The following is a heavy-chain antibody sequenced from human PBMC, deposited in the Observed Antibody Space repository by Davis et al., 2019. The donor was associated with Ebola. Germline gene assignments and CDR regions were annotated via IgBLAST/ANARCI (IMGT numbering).Heavy chain of an antibody. CDR3: ARASGQGSGWYARFDY. CDR1: GFTLSSYW. D-gene: IGHD6-19*01. CDR2: IKPDGSEK. V-gene: IGHV3-7*01. Sequence: GESLKISCAASGFTLSSYWMSWVRQAPGKGLEWVANIKPDGSEKYYVDSVKGRFTISRDNAKNSLFLQMNSLRAEDTAVYYCARASGQGSGWYARFDYWGQGTLVTVSS. J-gene: IGHJ4*02.